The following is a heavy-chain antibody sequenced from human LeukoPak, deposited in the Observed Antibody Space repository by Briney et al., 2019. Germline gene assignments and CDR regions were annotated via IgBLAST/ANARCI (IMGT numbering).Heavy chain of an antibody. CDR1: GFTFSIYW. J-gene: IGHJ4*02. V-gene: IGHV3-7*02. Sequence: GGSLRLSCAASGFTFSIYWMTWVRQAPGKGLEWVANIKHDGSEKYYVDSVKGRFTISRDNAKNSLYLQMNSLRAEDAAVFYCARVASGGYFDYWGQGTLVTVSS. CDR2: IKHDGSEK. CDR3: ARVASGGYFDY. D-gene: IGHD2-8*02.